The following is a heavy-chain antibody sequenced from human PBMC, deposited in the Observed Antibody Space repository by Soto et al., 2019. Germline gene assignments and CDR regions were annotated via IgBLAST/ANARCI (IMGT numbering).Heavy chain of an antibody. V-gene: IGHV4-31*03. CDR2: IYYSGST. CDR3: ARDPSSSSEYFQH. J-gene: IGHJ1*01. Sequence: PSETLSLTCTVSGGSISSGGYYWSWIRQHPGKGLEWIGYIYYSGSTYYNPSLKSRVTISVDTSKNQFSLKLSSVTAADTAVYYCARDPSSSSEYFQHWGQGTLVTVSS. CDR1: GGSISSGGYY. D-gene: IGHD6-6*01.